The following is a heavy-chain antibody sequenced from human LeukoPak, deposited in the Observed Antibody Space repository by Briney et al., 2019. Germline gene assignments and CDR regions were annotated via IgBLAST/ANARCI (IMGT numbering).Heavy chain of an antibody. D-gene: IGHD3-3*01. V-gene: IGHV4-39*07. CDR3: ARGTYYDFWSGYYSYFDY. CDR1: GGSISSSSYY. Sequence: SETLSLTCTVSGGSISSSSYYWGWIRQPPGKGLEWIGSIYYSGSTHYNPSLKSRVTISVDTSKNQFSLKLSSVTAADTAVYYCARGTYYDFWSGYYSYFDYWGQGTLVTVSS. CDR2: IYYSGST. J-gene: IGHJ4*02.